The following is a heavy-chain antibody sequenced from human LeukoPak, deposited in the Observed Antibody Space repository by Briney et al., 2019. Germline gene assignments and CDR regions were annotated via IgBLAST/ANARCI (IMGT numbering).Heavy chain of an antibody. Sequence: TSETLSLTCTVSGGSISSYYWSWIRQPPGKGLEWIGYIYYSGSTNYNPSLKSRVTISVDTSKNQFSLKLSSVTAADTAVYYCARRLPAASYYYYMDVWGKGTTVTVSS. D-gene: IGHD2-2*01. CDR3: ARRLPAASYYYYMDV. J-gene: IGHJ6*03. V-gene: IGHV4-59*01. CDR1: GGSISSYY. CDR2: IYYSGST.